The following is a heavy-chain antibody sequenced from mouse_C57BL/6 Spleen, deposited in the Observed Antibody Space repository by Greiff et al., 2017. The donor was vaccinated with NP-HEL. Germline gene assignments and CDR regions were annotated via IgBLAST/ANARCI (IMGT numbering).Heavy chain of an antibody. CDR1: GFTFSDYY. CDR2: INYDGSST. J-gene: IGHJ2*01. V-gene: IGHV5-16*01. D-gene: IGHD2-2*01. CDR3: AREGLRRGYFDY. Sequence: EVQVVESEGGLVQPGSSMKLSCTASGFTFSDYYMAWVRQVPEKGLEWVANINYDGSSTYYLDSLKSRFIISRDNAKNILYLQMSSLKSEDTATYYCAREGLRRGYFDYWGQGTTLTVSS.